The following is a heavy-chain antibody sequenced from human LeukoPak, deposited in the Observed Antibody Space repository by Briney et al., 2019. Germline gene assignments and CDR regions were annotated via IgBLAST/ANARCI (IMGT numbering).Heavy chain of an antibody. J-gene: IGHJ5*02. CDR3: AKGKYSGYDLNNWFDP. D-gene: IGHD5-12*01. V-gene: IGHV3-64*04. Sequence: PGGSLRLSCSASVFSFSSHSMHWVRQAPGRGLEYVSTISSNGDNTFYAASVKGRFTISRDNSKNTLYLQMNSLRAEDTAVYYCAKGKYSGYDLNNWFDPWGQGTLVTVSS. CDR2: ISSNGDNT. CDR1: VFSFSSHS.